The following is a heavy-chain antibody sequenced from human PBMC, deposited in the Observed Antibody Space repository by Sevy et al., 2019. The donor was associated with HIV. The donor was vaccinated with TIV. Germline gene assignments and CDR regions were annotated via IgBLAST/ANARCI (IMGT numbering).Heavy chain of an antibody. V-gene: IGHV1-18*01. J-gene: IGHJ4*02. CDR1: GYTFTSYG. Sequence: ASVKVSCKASGYTFTSYGISWVRQAPGQGLEWMGCISTFNGNTNYAQNLQGRVSMTTDTSTSTAYMELRSLRSDDTGVYYCARRFGGSSGYYDYWGQGTLVTVSS. CDR3: ARRFGGSSGYYDY. CDR2: ISTFNGNT. D-gene: IGHD3-22*01.